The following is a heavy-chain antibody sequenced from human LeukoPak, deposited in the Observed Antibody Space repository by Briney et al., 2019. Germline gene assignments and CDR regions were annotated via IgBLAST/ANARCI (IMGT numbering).Heavy chain of an antibody. V-gene: IGHV3-48*03. D-gene: IGHD5-24*01. Sequence: GGSLRLSCAASGFTFSSYEMNWVRQAPGKGLEWVSYISSSGNTIYNADSVKGRFIISRDNAKNSLYLQMNSLRAEDTAVYYCAKELFRDGYNTGYFDYWGQGTLVTVSS. CDR1: GFTFSSYE. CDR3: AKELFRDGYNTGYFDY. CDR2: ISSSGNTI. J-gene: IGHJ4*02.